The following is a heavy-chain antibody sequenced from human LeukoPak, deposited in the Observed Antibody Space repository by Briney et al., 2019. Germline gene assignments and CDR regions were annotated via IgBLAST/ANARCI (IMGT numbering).Heavy chain of an antibody. D-gene: IGHD6-13*01. Sequence: SVKVSCKASGGTFSSYAISWVRQAPGQGLEWMGGIIPIFGTANYAQKFQGRVTITTDESTSTAYMELSGLRSEDTAVYYCARALSGGTARTSNYMDVWGKGTTVTVSS. CDR3: ARALSGGTARTSNYMDV. CDR2: IIPIFGTA. J-gene: IGHJ6*03. CDR1: GGTFSSYA. V-gene: IGHV1-69*05.